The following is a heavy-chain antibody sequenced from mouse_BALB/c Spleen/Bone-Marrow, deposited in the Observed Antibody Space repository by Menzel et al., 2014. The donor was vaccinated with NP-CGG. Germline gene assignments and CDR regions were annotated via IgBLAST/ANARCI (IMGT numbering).Heavy chain of an antibody. CDR2: ITPSTGYI. Sequence: QVQLKQSGAELAKPGASVKMSCKASGYTFTSYWMYWIKQRPGQGLEWIGYITPSTGYIEYNQKFKDKATLTADKSSSTAYMQLSSLTSEDSAVYYCARPRFAYWGQGTLVTVSA. J-gene: IGHJ3*01. V-gene: IGHV1-7*01. CDR3: ARPRFAY. CDR1: GYTFTSYW.